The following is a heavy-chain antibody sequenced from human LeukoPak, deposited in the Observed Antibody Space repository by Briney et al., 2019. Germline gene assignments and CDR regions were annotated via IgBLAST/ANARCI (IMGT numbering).Heavy chain of an antibody. V-gene: IGHV1-69*05. CDR2: IIPIFGTA. D-gene: IGHD2-21*01. CDR3: AREGVGYCGGDCYRFDY. Sequence: SVKVSCKASGGTFSSYAISWVRQAPGQGLEWMGRIIPIFGTANYAQKFQGRVTITTDESTSTAYMELSSLRSEDTAVYYCAREGVGYCGGDCYRFDYWGQGTLVTVSS. CDR1: GGTFSSYA. J-gene: IGHJ4*02.